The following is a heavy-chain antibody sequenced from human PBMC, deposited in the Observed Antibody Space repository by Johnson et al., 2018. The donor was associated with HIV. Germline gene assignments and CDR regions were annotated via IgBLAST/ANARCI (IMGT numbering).Heavy chain of an antibody. CDR1: GFTFSSYA. CDR3: ARPAGAVASDFNAFDI. Sequence: QVQLVESGGGVVQPGRSLRLSCAASGFTFSSYAMHWVRQAPGKGLEWVAVISYDGSDKYYADSVKGRFTISRDNAKNSLYLQMNSLRAEDTALYYCARPAGAVASDFNAFDIWGQGTMVTVSS. J-gene: IGHJ3*02. CDR2: ISYDGSDK. D-gene: IGHD6-19*01. V-gene: IGHV3-30*04.